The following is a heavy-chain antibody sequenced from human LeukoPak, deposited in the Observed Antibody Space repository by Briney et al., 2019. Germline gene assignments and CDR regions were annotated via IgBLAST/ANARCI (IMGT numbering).Heavy chain of an antibody. CDR2: IIPIFHTT. CDR3: ARDRPGYSSSSGRDYYYYMDV. CDR1: GYTFTGYY. J-gene: IGHJ6*03. D-gene: IGHD6-6*01. Sequence: SVKVSCKASGYTFTGYYMHWVRQAPGQGLEWMGGIIPIFHTTDYAQKFQGKVTITTDESTSTAYMELRSLRSEDTAVYYCARDRPGYSSSSGRDYYYYMDVWGKGTAVTVSS. V-gene: IGHV1-69*05.